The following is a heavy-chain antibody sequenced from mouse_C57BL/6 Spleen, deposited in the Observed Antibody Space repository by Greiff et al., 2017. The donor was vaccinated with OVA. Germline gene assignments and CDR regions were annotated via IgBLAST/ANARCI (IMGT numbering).Heavy chain of an antibody. J-gene: IGHJ4*01. V-gene: IGHV2-2*01. CDR2: IWSGGST. Sequence: VQGVESGPGLVQPSQSLSITCTVSGFSLTSYGVHWVRQSPGKGLEWLGVIWSGGSTDYNAAFISRLSISKDNSKSQVFFKMNSLQADDTAIYYCATITTVVATTMDYWGQGTSVTVSS. CDR3: ATITTVVATTMDY. CDR1: GFSLTSYG. D-gene: IGHD1-1*01.